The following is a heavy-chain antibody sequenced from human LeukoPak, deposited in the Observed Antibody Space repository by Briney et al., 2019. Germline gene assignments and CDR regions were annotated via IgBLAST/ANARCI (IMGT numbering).Heavy chain of an antibody. CDR1: GFTFSSYA. J-gene: IGHJ6*02. V-gene: IGHV3-23*01. Sequence: GGSLRLSCAASGFTFSSYAMSWVRQAPGKGLEWVSAISGSGGSTYYADSVKGRFTISRDNSENTLYLQMSSLRAEDTAVYYCAKVLSSWSYYYYYYGMDVWGQGTTVTVSS. CDR3: AKVLSSWSYYYYYYGMDV. D-gene: IGHD6-13*01. CDR2: ISGSGGST.